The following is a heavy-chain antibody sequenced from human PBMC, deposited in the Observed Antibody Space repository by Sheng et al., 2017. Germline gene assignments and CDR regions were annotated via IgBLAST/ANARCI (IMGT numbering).Heavy chain of an antibody. J-gene: IGHJ4*02. D-gene: IGHD1-1*01. CDR1: GFTFSSYA. CDR3: AKGGGSENNHKFDY. V-gene: IGHV3-23*04. CDR2: ISGSGGKT. Sequence: EVQLVESGGGLVQPGGSLRLSCAVSGFTFSSYAMTWVRQAPGKGLEWVSTISGSGGKTYYADSVEGRFTISRDNSKNTLYLQMNSLRAEDMAVYYCAKGGGSENNHKFDYWGQGTLV.